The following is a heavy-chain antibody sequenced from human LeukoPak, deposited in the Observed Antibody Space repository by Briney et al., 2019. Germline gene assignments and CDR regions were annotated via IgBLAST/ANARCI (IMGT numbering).Heavy chain of an antibody. CDR3: ARELRNALDI. CDR2: IHTGGTT. CDR1: GFTFSSYA. V-gene: IGHV3-66*01. Sequence: PGGSLRLSCAASGFTFSSYAMSWVRQAPGKGLEWVSVIHTGGTTYYADSVKGKFTISRDNSKNTLYLQMNSLRAEDTAVYYCARELRNALDIWGQGTTVTVSS. J-gene: IGHJ3*02.